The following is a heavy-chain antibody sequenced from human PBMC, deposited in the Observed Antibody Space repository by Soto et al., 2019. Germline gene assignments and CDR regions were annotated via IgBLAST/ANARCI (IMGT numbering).Heavy chain of an antibody. CDR1: GFTFSDHY. CDR3: VRVKLGPQPLKAFDA. CDR2: IKNNANSYAI. J-gene: IGHJ3*01. V-gene: IGHV3-72*01. D-gene: IGHD7-27*01. Sequence: EVQLVESGGGLVQPGGPLRLSCAASGFTFSDHYMDWVRQAPGKGLEWVARIKNNANSYAIEYAASVKGRFTISRDDSKNSLYLQINSLRTEDTAIYYRVRVKLGPQPLKAFDAWGQGTMVTVSS.